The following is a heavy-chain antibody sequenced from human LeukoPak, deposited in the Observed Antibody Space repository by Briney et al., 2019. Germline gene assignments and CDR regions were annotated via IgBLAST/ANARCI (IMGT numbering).Heavy chain of an antibody. V-gene: IGHV3-48*04. CDR2: ISSSSSTI. Sequence: GGSLRLSCAASGFTFSSYSMNWVRQSPGKGLEWVSYISSSSSTIYYADSVPGRFTISRYNAENSLYLQMNSLRAEDTAVYYCARGVPDYWGQGTLVTVSS. CDR3: ARGVPDY. CDR1: GFTFSSYS. J-gene: IGHJ4*02.